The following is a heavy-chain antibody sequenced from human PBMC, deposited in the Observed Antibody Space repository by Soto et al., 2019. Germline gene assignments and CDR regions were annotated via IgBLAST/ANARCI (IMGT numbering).Heavy chain of an antibody. CDR3: AKGVTIVRGVIRYGMDV. V-gene: IGHV1-69*01. CDR2: IIPIFGTA. Sequence: QVQLVQSGAEVKKPGSSVKVSCKASGGTFSSYAISWVRQAPGQGLEWMGGIIPIFGTANYAQKFQGRVTITADESTSTAYMELSSLRSEDTAVYYCAKGVTIVRGVIRYGMDVWGQGTTVTVSS. D-gene: IGHD3-10*01. J-gene: IGHJ6*02. CDR1: GGTFSSYA.